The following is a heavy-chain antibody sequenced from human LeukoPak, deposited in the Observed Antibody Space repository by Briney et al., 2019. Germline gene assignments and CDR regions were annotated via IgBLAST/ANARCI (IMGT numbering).Heavy chain of an antibody. J-gene: IGHJ4*02. Sequence: PGGSLRLSCAASGFTFDDYAMHWVRQAPGKGLEWVSGISWNSGSIGYADSVKGRFTISRDNAKNSLYLQINSLRAEDTAVYYCARKTVVGSYFDYWGQGTPVTVSS. CDR2: ISWNSGSI. D-gene: IGHD4-23*01. CDR1: GFTFDDYA. CDR3: ARKTVVGSYFDY. V-gene: IGHV3-9*01.